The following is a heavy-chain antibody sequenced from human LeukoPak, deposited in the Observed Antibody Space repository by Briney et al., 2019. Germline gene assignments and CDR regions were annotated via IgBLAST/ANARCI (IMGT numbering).Heavy chain of an antibody. D-gene: IGHD2-15*01. J-gene: IGHJ3*02. Sequence: ETLSLICTVSGGSITNYYWSWIRQPAGKGLEWFGRIYTSGSTNYNPSLKSRVTMSVDTSKNQFSLKLRSVTAADTAVYYCAATFCSDGSCYFNAFDIWGQ. V-gene: IGHV4-4*07. CDR3: AATFCSDGSCYFNAFDI. CDR1: GGSITNYY. CDR2: IYTSGST.